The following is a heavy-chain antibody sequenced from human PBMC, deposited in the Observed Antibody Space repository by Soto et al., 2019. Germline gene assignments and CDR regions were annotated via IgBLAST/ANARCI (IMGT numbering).Heavy chain of an antibody. Sequence: GGSLRLSCAASGFTFSNYWMHWVRQAPGKGLLWVARINSDGSNTNYADSVKGRFTISRDNAQNTLYLQMHSLRAEDTAVYYSEGPSGWNQAPAPWGQGTLVPVSS. CDR2: INSDGSNT. V-gene: IGHV3-74*01. CDR1: GFTFSNYW. D-gene: IGHD6-19*01. CDR3: EGPSGWNQAPAP. J-gene: IGHJ5*02.